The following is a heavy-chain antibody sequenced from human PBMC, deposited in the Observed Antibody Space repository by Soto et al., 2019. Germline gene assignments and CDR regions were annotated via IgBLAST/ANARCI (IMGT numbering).Heavy chain of an antibody. CDR3: AKLIPH. D-gene: IGHD2-21*01. J-gene: IGHJ4*02. V-gene: IGHV3-23*01. CDR1: GLSFSSHA. CDR2: ISDSGDSA. Sequence: EVQLLESGGGLVQPGGSLRLSCAASGLSFSSHAMSWVRQAPGKGLEWVSSISDSGDSAYYADSVKGRVTISRDNSKDTLYLQMNSLTAEDTAVYYCAKLIPHWGQGTLVTVSS.